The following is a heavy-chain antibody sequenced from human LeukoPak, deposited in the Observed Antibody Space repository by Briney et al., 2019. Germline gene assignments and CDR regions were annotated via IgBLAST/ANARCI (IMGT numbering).Heavy chain of an antibody. CDR2: RNGDGTTT. CDR3: AKWVQYYYDSSGYSWFDP. D-gene: IGHD3-22*01. V-gene: IGHV3-74*01. J-gene: IGHJ5*02. CDR1: GFTLSTHW. Sequence: GSLRLSCAASGFTLSTHWMHWDRQAPGKGLVWVSRRNGDGTTTSYADSVKGRFTISRDNSKNTLYLQMNSLRAEDTAVYYCAKWVQYYYDSSGYSWFDPWGQGTLVTVSS.